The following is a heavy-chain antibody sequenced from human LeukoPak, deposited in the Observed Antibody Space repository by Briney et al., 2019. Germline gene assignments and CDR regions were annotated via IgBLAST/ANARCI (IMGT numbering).Heavy chain of an antibody. Sequence: GGSLRLSCAASGFTFRDYYMIWMRQAPGRGLEGVSYISSSGSTLYYAASVKGRFTISRDNDKNSLYLQMNNRRGQDTAVLYHAREGYYYDSSGKLQGYYFDYWGQGTMVTVSS. CDR3: AREGYYYDSSGKLQGYYFDY. D-gene: IGHD3-22*01. J-gene: IGHJ4*02. CDR1: GFTFRDYY. V-gene: IGHV3-11*04. CDR2: ISSSGSTL.